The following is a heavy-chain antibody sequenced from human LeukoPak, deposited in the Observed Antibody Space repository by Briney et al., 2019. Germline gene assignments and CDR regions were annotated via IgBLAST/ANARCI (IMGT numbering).Heavy chain of an antibody. CDR2: IKSKTDGGTT. V-gene: IGHV3-15*01. J-gene: IGHJ4*02. CDR1: GFTFSNYW. D-gene: IGHD3-3*01. CDR3: TTPYYDFWSGYYSFDY. Sequence: PGGSLRLSCAASGFTFSNYWMSWVRQAPGKGLEWVGRIKSKTDGGTTDYAAPVKGRFTISRDDSKNTLYLQMNSLKTEDTAVYYCTTPYYDFWSGYYSFDYWGQGTLVTVSS.